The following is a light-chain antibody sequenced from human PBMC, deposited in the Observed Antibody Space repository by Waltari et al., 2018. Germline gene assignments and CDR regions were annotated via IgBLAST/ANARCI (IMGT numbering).Light chain of an antibody. J-gene: IGKJ2*01. CDR2: KAS. CDR1: QSISSW. V-gene: IGKV1-5*03. Sequence: IQMTQSPSTLSASVGDRVTITCRASQSISSWLAWYQQKPGKAPKLLIYKASSLERGVPSRFSGSGSGTEFTLTISSLQPDDFATYYCQQYNSYPYTFGQGTKLEIK. CDR3: QQYNSYPYT.